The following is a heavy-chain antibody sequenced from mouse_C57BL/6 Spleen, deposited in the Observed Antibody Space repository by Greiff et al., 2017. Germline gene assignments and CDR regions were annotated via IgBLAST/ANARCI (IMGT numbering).Heavy chain of an antibody. D-gene: IGHD1-1*01. V-gene: IGHV1-50*01. CDR3: ASSVAPGAMDY. J-gene: IGHJ4*01. CDR1: GYTFTSYW. Sequence: QVQLQQSGAELVKPGASVKLSCKASGYTFTSYWMQWVKQRPGQGLEWIGEIDPSDSYTNYNQKFKGKATLTVDTSSSTAYMQLSSLTSEDSAVYYCASSVAPGAMDYWGQGTSVTVSS. CDR2: IDPSDSYT.